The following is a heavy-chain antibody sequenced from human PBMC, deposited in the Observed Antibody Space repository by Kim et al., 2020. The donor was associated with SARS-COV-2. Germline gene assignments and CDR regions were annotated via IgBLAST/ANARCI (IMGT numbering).Heavy chain of an antibody. CDR1: GYTFTNHA. CDR2: ISGYNGNT. J-gene: IGHJ4*02. V-gene: IGHV1-18*04. CDR3: ARTVKYYYTSGFDY. Sequence: ASVKVSCRASGYTFTNHAISWVRQAPGQGLEWIGWISGYNGNTNYAQRLQGRVTMTTDTSTSTAYMELRSLRSDDTAVYYCARTVKYYYTSGFDYWGQGT. D-gene: IGHD3-10*01.